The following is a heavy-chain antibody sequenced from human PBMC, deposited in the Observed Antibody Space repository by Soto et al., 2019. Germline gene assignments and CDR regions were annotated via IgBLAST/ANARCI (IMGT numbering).Heavy chain of an antibody. CDR2: VYHAGAT. D-gene: IGHD5-12*01. V-gene: IGHV4-59*01. CDR1: GASISSSY. CDR3: ARGGNRYSNVASGVGVFDF. Sequence: TLSLTCTVSGASISSSYWSWIRQSPERGLEWIAYVYHAGATNYNPSLKSRVTISLDTSKGQFSLNLTSLTTADTAVYFCARGGNRYSNVASGVGVFDFWGQGSLVTVSS. J-gene: IGHJ4*02.